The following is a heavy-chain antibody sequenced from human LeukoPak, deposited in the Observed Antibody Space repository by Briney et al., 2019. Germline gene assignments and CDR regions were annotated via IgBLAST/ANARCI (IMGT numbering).Heavy chain of an antibody. Sequence: GGSLRLSCAASGFTFDDYAMHWVRQAPGKGLEWVSGISWNSGSIGYADSVKGRFTISRDNAKNSLYLQMNSLRAEDTALYYCAKDIVGRSEGAFDYWGQGTLVTVSS. D-gene: IGHD1-26*01. J-gene: IGHJ4*02. CDR1: GFTFDDYA. CDR3: AKDIVGRSEGAFDY. V-gene: IGHV3-9*01. CDR2: ISWNSGSI.